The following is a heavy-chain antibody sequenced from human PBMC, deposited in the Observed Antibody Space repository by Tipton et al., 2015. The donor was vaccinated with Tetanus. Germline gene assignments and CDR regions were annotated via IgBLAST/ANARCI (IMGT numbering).Heavy chain of an antibody. V-gene: IGHV4-31*03. Sequence: SLTCTVSGGSISSGGYYWSWIRQHPGKGLEWIGYIYYSGSTYYNPSLKSRVTISVDTSKNQFSLKLSSVTAADTAVYYCARGYYYYDSSGYYDNYFDYWGQGTLVTVSS. CDR1: GGSISSGGYY. CDR2: IYYSGST. J-gene: IGHJ4*02. CDR3: ARGYYYYDSSGYYDNYFDY. D-gene: IGHD3-22*01.